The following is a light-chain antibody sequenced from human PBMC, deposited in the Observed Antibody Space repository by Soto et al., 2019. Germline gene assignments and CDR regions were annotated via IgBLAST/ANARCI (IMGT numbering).Light chain of an antibody. CDR3: LKYKYAPLT. V-gene: IGKV1-27*01. CDR2: AAS. J-gene: IGKJ4*01. CDR1: QDIRNY. Sequence: DIQMTQSPSSLSASVGDRVTITCRASQDIRNYLVWYQKKPGQPPKVLIYAASTLHSGVPYRFSGSGFGTDFTLTISSLQPEDVAAYYCLKYKYAPLTFGGGTKVEIK.